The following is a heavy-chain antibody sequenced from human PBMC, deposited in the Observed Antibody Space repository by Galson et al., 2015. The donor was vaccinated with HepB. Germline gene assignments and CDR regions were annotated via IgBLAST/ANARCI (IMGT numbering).Heavy chain of an antibody. V-gene: IGHV3-53*01. CDR2: IYGGGST. D-gene: IGHD3-22*01. CDR3: ARDRYQDSSGYYYSEF. J-gene: IGHJ4*02. CDR1: GFSVSSSY. Sequence: SLRLSCAASGFSVSSSYMSWVRQAPGKGLEWVSLIYGGGSTFYADSEKGRFSISRDNSKNMLYLQMNSLGAEDTAVYYCARDRYQDSSGYYYSEFWGQGTLVTVSS.